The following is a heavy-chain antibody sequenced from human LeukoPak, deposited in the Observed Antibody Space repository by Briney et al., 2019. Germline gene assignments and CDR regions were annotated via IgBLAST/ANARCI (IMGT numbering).Heavy chain of an antibody. CDR1: GGTFSSYT. Sequence: SVKVSCKASGGTFSSYTISWVRQAPGQGLEWMGRIIPILGIANYAQKFQGRVTITADKSTSTAYMELSSLRSEDTAVYYCARESYCGGDCYGPFDYWGQGTLVTVSS. CDR3: ARESYCGGDCYGPFDY. CDR2: IIPILGIA. J-gene: IGHJ4*02. D-gene: IGHD2-21*02. V-gene: IGHV1-69*04.